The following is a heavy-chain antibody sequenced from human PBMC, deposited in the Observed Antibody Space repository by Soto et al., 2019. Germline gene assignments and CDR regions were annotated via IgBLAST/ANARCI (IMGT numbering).Heavy chain of an antibody. CDR3: ARDSAYCGGECTARSFDY. D-gene: IGHD2-21*01. CDR2: IIPIFGTA. J-gene: IGHJ4*02. V-gene: IGHV1-69*13. CDR1: GGTLSSYA. Sequence: ASVKVSCKASGGTLSSYAISWVRQAPGQGLEWMGGIIPIFGTANYAQKFQGRVTITADESTSTAYMELSSLRSEDTAVYYCARDSAYCGGECTARSFDYWGQGTLVTVSS.